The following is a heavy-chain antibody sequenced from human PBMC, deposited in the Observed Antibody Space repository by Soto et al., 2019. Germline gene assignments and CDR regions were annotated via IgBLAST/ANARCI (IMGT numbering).Heavy chain of an antibody. V-gene: IGHV3-30*18. J-gene: IGHJ4*02. Sequence: GGSLRLSCAASGFTFSSYGMHWVRQAPGKGLEWVAVILYDGSEKWFADSVKGRFTISRDNSKNTLFLQMNSLTADDTAVYYCAKATTNGGWFNPFDSWGQGALVTVSS. CDR3: AKATTNGGWFNPFDS. CDR1: GFTFSSYG. D-gene: IGHD6-19*01. CDR2: ILYDGSEK.